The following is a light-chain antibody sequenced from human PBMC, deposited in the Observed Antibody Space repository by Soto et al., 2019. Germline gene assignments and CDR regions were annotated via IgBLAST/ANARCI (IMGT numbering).Light chain of an antibody. V-gene: IGKV3-11*01. J-gene: IGKJ4*01. CDR2: DAS. CDR3: QQRGGWPLT. CDR1: QGVGRF. Sequence: EIVLTQSPATLSLSPGERAALSCRASQGVGRFLAWYQQKPRQAPRLLIYDASNRATGIPARFSGSGSGTDFTLAINNLEPEDFAVYYCQQRGGWPLTFGGGTKVEIK.